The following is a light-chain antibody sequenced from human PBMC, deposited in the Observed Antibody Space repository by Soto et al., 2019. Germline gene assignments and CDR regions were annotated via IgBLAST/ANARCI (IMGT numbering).Light chain of an antibody. J-gene: IGKJ1*01. Sequence: IQVTQSPSSLSASVGDIVIITCLASQAIKNDLAWYQQKPGKAPRLLIYAASTLQTGVPSRFSGSGSGKDFTLTISSLQPEDFATYCCLQAFSYPLMFGQGTKVDIK. CDR1: QAIKND. CDR2: AAS. V-gene: IGKV1-6*01. CDR3: LQAFSYPLM.